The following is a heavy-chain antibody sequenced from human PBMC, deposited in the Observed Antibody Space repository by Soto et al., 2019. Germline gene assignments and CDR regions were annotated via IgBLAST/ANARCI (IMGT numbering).Heavy chain of an antibody. V-gene: IGHV1-46*01. CDR1: GYTLTRHY. J-gene: IGHJ5*02. Sequence: QVQLVQSGAEVKEPGASVNISCKASGYTLTRHYIQWVRQAPGQGLEWMGIINPNGGRTFYAQKSQGRVILTTDTSTSTVFLELSGLTSEDSATYYCARDRGGNYASNGFDPWGQGTLVTVSS. CDR3: ARDRGGNYASNGFDP. CDR2: INPNGGRT. D-gene: IGHD1-26*01.